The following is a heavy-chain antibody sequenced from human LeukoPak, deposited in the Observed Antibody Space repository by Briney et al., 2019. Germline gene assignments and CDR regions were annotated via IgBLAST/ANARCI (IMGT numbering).Heavy chain of an antibody. V-gene: IGHV3-21*01. D-gene: IGHD6-25*01. CDR2: ISSSSSYI. J-gene: IGHJ4*02. Sequence: GGSLRLSCAASGFTFSSYSMNWVRQAPGKGLEWVSSISSSSSYIYYADSVKGRFTISRDNAKNSLYLQMNSLRAEDTAVYYCARGRIHYDANSCGHYVFFEFWGQGTVVTVSS. CDR3: ARGRIHYDANSCGHYVFFEF. CDR1: GFTFSSYS.